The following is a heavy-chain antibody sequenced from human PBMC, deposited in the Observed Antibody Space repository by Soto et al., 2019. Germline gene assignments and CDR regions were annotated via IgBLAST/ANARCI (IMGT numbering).Heavy chain of an antibody. CDR1: GYTFTTYD. D-gene: IGHD2-2*01. V-gene: IGHV1-8*02. CDR2: MNPNSGNT. J-gene: IGHJ4*02. CDR3: ARVFSPAAPEY. Sequence: GASVKVSCKASGYTFTTYDIHWVRQATGQGLEWMGWMNPNSGNTGYAQKFQGRLTMTRNTSISTAYMELSSLRSEDTAMYYCARVFSPAAPEYWGQGTLVTVSS.